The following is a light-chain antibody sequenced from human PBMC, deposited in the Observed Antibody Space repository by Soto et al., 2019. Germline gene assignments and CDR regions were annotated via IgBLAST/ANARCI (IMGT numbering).Light chain of an antibody. CDR1: SGHSSYD. V-gene: IGLV4-69*01. J-gene: IGLJ3*02. CDR3: QTWGTGIQV. Sequence: QLVLTQSPSASASLGASVKLTCTLSSGHSSYDIAWHQQQPEKGPRYLMNLNSDGSHSKGDGIPDRFSGSSSGAERYLSXSSXXXXXXXDYYCQTWGTGIQVFGGGTKLTVL. CDR2: LNSDGSH.